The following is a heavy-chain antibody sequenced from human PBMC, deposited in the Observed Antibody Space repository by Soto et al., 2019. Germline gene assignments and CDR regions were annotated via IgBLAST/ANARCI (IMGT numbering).Heavy chain of an antibody. J-gene: IGHJ4*02. CDR2: IIPIFGTA. V-gene: IGHV1-69*01. D-gene: IGHD3-10*01. CDR3: AREGSSKAGAGY. Sequence: QVQLVQSGAEVKKPGSSVKVSCKASGGTFSSYAISWVRQAPGQGLEWMGGIIPIFGTANYAQKFQGRVTIPADESTRTAYMELSSLRSEETAVYYCAREGSSKAGAGYWGQGTLVTVSS. CDR1: GGTFSSYA.